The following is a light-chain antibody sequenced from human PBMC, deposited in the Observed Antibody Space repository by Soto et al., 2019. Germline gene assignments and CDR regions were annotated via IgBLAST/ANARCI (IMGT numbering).Light chain of an antibody. J-gene: IGKJ1*01. Sequence: EIVLTQSPGTLSLSPGERATLTCRASQSIGSNYLAWHQQKPGQAPRVLIYGASSRAPGIPDRFSGSGSGTDFTLTVSRLEPEDFAAYYCQQYGNSRWTFGQGTKVEIK. CDR2: GAS. V-gene: IGKV3-20*01. CDR3: QQYGNSRWT. CDR1: QSIGSNY.